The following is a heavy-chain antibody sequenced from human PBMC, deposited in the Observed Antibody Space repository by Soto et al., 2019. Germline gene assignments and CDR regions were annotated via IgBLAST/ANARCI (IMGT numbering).Heavy chain of an antibody. V-gene: IGHV1-18*04. CDR1: GYTFTSYG. D-gene: IGHD1-26*01. J-gene: IGHJ3*02. Sequence: GASVKVSCKASGYTFTSYGISWVRQAPGQGLEWMGWISAYNGNTNYAQKLQGRVTMTTDTSTSPAYMELRSLRSDDTAVYYCARDGPSSLQWELLEAFDIWRQGTMVTVSS. CDR2: ISAYNGNT. CDR3: ARDGPSSLQWELLEAFDI.